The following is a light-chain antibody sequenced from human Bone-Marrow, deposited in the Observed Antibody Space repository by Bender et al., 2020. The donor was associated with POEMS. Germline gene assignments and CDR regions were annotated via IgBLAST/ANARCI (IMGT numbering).Light chain of an antibody. J-gene: IGLJ3*02. Sequence: QSVLTQPPSASGTPGQRVTISCSGGSSNIGAHAVNWYQHLPGPAPKLLLYSSPRRPSEVPDRFSGSRSGTSASLAISGLQSEDEADYYCAVWDDSLIGWVFGGGTKLTVL. V-gene: IGLV1-44*01. CDR1: SSNIGAHA. CDR3: AVWDDSLIGWV. CDR2: SSP.